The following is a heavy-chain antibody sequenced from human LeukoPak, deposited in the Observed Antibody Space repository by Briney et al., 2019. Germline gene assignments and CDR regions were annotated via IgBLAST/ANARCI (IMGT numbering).Heavy chain of an antibody. J-gene: IGHJ4*02. V-gene: IGHV4-38-2*02. CDR2: IYQGGST. D-gene: IGHD6-13*01. Sequence: PSETLSLTRAVSGYSLSKGFYWGWIRQPPGKGLEWIGSIYQGGSTYYNPSLRSRVTLSVDTSKNQLSLKLSSVTAADTAVYYCARDSGFSSSWYGRQPDYWGQGTLVTVSS. CDR1: GYSLSKGFY. CDR3: ARDSGFSSSWYGRQPDY.